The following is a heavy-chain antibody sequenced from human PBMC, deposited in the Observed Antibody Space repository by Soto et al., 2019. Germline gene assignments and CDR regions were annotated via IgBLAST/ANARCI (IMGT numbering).Heavy chain of an antibody. CDR2: IIPIFGTA. J-gene: IGHJ3*02. CDR1: GGTFSSYA. CDR3: ARDRDGTDWAAFDI. Sequence: ASVKVSCKASGGTFSSYAISWVRQAPGQGLEWMGGIIPIFGTANYAQKFLGRVTITADESTSTAYMELSSLRSEDTAVYYCARDRDGTDWAAFDIWGQGTMVTVSS. D-gene: IGHD3-9*01. V-gene: IGHV1-69*13.